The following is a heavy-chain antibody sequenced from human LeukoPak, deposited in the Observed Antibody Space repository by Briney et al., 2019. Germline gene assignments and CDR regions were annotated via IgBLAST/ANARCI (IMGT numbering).Heavy chain of an antibody. J-gene: IGHJ5*02. CDR3: ARVEGGRAKGWWFDP. Sequence: KTSETLSLTCTVSGGSISSYYWSWIRQPAGMGLEWIGRIYTSGSTNYNPSLKSRVTMSVDTSKNQFSLKLSSVTAADTAVYYCARVEGGRAKGWWFDPWGQGTLVTVSS. D-gene: IGHD2-15*01. CDR2: IYTSGST. V-gene: IGHV4-4*07. CDR1: GGSISSYY.